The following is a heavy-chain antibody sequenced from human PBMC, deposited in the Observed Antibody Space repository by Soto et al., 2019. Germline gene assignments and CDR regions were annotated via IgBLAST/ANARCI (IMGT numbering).Heavy chain of an antibody. CDR2: ISGSGDST. CDR1: RFTVSSYA. CDR3: ASGRGRSFYYGMDV. J-gene: IGHJ6*02. D-gene: IGHD1-26*01. V-gene: IGHV3-23*01. Sequence: EVQLLECGGVLVQPGGSLRLSCAASRFTVSSYAMTWILQAPGKGLEWVSAISGSGDSTYYAGSVNGRFTISRDNSKNTLSLQMNSLRAEDTAVYYCASGRGRSFYYGMDVWGQGTTVTVSS.